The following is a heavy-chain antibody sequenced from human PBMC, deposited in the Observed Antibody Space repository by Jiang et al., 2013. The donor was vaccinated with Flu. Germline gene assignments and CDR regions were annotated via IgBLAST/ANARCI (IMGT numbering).Heavy chain of an antibody. CDR1: GGSFSGYY. D-gene: IGHD5-18*01. Sequence: PSETLSLTCAVYGGSFSGYYWSWIRQPPGKGLEWIGEINHSGSTNYNPSLKSRVTISVDTSKNQFSLKLSSVTAADTAVYYCARARHGYSYGFLDYWGQGTLVTVSS. CDR2: INHSGST. J-gene: IGHJ4*02. CDR3: ARARHGYSYGFLDY. V-gene: IGHV4-34*01.